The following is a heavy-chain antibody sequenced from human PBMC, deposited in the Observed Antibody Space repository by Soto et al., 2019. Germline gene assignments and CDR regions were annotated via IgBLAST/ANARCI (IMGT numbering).Heavy chain of an antibody. CDR2: ISAYNGNT. CDR1: GYTFTSYG. D-gene: IGHD3-9*01. J-gene: IGHJ4*02. V-gene: IGHV1-18*04. CDR3: ARDSYDILTGPFDY. Sequence: GASVKVSCKASGYTFTSYGISWVRQAPGQGLEWMGWISAYNGNTNYAQKLQGRVTMTTDTSTSTAYMELRSLRSDDTAVYYCARDSYDILTGPFDYWGQGTLVTVSS.